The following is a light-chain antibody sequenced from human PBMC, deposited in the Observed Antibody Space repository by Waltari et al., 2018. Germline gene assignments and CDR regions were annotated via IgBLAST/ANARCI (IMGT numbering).Light chain of an antibody. CDR1: QSVSSS. J-gene: IGKJ4*01. CDR2: DAS. Sequence: DIVFTQSPATLSLSPGERATLSCRASQSVSSSLAWYQQKPGQAPRHLIYDASNRATGIPARFSGSGSGTDFTLTISSLEPEDFAVYYCQLRSNWRGTFGGGTKVETK. CDR3: QLRSNWRGT. V-gene: IGKV3-11*01.